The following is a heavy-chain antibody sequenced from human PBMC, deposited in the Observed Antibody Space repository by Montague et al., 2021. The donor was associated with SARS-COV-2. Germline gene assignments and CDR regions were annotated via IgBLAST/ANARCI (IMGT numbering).Heavy chain of an antibody. CDR3: SGKVLTGPADY. Sequence: SETLSLTCAVSGVSITSTNWWSFCRQPPGKGLVWIGEISYGGIATYNPSLKSRATISMDRSRNLFSLKLSSVTAADTAIYYCSGKVLTGPADYWGQGTLVTVS. CDR1: GVSITSTNW. V-gene: IGHV4-4*02. J-gene: IGHJ4*02. CDR2: ISYGGIA.